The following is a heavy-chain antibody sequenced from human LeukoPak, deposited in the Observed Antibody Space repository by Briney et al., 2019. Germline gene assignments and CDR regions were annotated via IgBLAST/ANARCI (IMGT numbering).Heavy chain of an antibody. V-gene: IGHV4-61*08. CDR2: IYYSGST. CDR1: GGSISSGGYY. J-gene: IGHJ4*02. D-gene: IGHD4-17*01. Sequence: SQTLSLTCTVSGGSISSGGYYWSWIRQHPGKGLEWIGYIYYSGSTNYNPSLKSRVTISVDTSKNQFSLKLRSVTAADTAVYYCASARMTTVTEFDYWGQGTLVTVSS. CDR3: ASARMTTVTEFDY.